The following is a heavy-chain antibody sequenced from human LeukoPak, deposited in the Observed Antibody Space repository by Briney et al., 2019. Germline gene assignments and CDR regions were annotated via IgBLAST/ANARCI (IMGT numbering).Heavy chain of an antibody. Sequence: SVTLSLTCTVSGGSISSSSYYWGWIRQPPGKELEWIGSIYYSGSTYYNPSLKSRVTISVDKSKNQFSLKLSAVPAADTAVYYCARGHTRITMLRGSRSAYYFDYWGQGTLVTVSS. V-gene: IGHV4-39*07. CDR2: IYYSGST. CDR3: ARGHTRITMLRGSRSAYYFDY. D-gene: IGHD3-10*01. CDR1: GGSISSSSYY. J-gene: IGHJ4*02.